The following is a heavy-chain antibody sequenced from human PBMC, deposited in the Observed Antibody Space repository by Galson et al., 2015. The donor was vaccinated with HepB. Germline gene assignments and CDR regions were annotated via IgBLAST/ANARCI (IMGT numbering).Heavy chain of an antibody. V-gene: IGHV3-74*01. J-gene: IGHJ5*02. CDR2: INSDGSST. CDR3: ARDKSVLWFGEGVNWFDP. D-gene: IGHD3-10*01. Sequence: SLRLSCAASGFTFSSYWMHWVRQAPGKGLVWVSRINSDGSSTSYADSVKGRFTISRDNAKNTLYLQMNSLRAEDTAVYYCARDKSVLWFGEGVNWFDPWGQGTLVTVSS. CDR1: GFTFSSYW.